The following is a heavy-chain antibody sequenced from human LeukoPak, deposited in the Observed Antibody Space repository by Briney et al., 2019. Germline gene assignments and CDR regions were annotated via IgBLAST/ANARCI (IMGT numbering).Heavy chain of an antibody. CDR3: ARGGVAGTFDY. D-gene: IGHD2-15*01. Sequence: ASVTVSFTASGYTFTIYDINWVRQATGQGLEWMGWMNPNSGNTGYAQKFQGRVTMTRNTSISTAYMELSSLRSEDTAVYYCARGGVAGTFDYWGQGTLVTVSS. CDR1: GYTFTIYD. CDR2: MNPNSGNT. V-gene: IGHV1-8*01. J-gene: IGHJ4*02.